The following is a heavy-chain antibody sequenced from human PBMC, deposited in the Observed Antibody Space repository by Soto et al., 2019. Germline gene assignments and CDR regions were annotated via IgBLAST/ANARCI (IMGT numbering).Heavy chain of an antibody. J-gene: IGHJ6*02. Sequence: SVKVSCKASGGSFSTYAISWVRQAPGQGLEWMGGIIPIFGTPNYAQKFQGRVTITADRPTSTAYLELNSLRSEDTAVYYCAAPRTDGYKVPDPSTYYYYGLDVWGQGTTVTVSS. CDR3: AAPRTDGYKVPDPSTYYYYGLDV. CDR2: IIPIFGTP. V-gene: IGHV1-69*06. CDR1: GGSFSTYA. D-gene: IGHD5-12*01.